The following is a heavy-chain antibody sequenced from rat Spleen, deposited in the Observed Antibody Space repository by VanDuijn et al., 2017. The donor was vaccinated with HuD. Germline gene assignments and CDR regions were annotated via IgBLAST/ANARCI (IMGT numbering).Heavy chain of an antibody. J-gene: IGHJ2*01. Sequence: EVQLVESGGSLVQPGRSMKLSCAASGFTFSNFYMAWVRQAPGKGLEWVACISDTGGSSYYLDSVKGRFTISRDNAKNTQYLQMDSLRSEDTATYYCATLTPLFAYWGQGVMVIVSS. CDR3: ATLTPLFAY. V-gene: IGHV5-25*01. CDR2: ISDTGGSS. CDR1: GFTFSNFY. D-gene: IGHD3-4*01.